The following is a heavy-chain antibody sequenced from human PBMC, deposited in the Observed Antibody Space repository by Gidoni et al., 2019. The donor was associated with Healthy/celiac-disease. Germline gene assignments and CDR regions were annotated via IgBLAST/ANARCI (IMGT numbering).Heavy chain of an antibody. CDR2: INHSGST. CDR1: GGSFSGYY. V-gene: IGHV4-34*01. Sequence: QVQLQQWGAGLLKPSETLSLTCAVHGGSFSGYYGSWIRQPPGKGLEGIGEINHSGSTNYNPSLKSRVTISVDTSKNQFSLKLSSVTAADTAVYYCARRGYSYGHPNYFDYWGQGTLVTVSS. J-gene: IGHJ4*02. D-gene: IGHD5-18*01. CDR3: ARRGYSYGHPNYFDY.